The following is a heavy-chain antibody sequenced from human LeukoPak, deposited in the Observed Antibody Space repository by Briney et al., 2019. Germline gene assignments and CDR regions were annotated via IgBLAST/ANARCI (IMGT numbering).Heavy chain of an antibody. CDR2: ISCTSSSI. J-gene: IGHJ4*02. CDR1: GFTFSSYS. CDR3: AKDRGSLDLDY. V-gene: IGHV3-21*01. D-gene: IGHD1-1*01. Sequence: GGSLRLSCAASGFTFSSYSLNWVRQAPGQGLEWVSSISCTSSSIYYADSVKGRFTIPRDNAKNSLDLQMNSLRAEDTAVYYCAKDRGSLDLDYWGQGTLVTVSS.